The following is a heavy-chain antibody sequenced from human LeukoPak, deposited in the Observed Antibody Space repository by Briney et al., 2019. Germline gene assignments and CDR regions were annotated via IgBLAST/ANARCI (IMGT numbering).Heavy chain of an antibody. Sequence: TSSETLSLTCTVYGGSFTDYFWTWIRQSPGKGLEWIGEINDYTGDTNYNPSLNSRVSISLEKSKNQFSLELRSVTAADTAVYYCARGRIAKIVVVHSFSYGMDVWGQGTTVTVSS. CDR2: INDYTGDT. J-gene: IGHJ6*02. D-gene: IGHD3-22*01. V-gene: IGHV4-34*01. CDR3: ARGRIAKIVVVHSFSYGMDV. CDR1: GGSFTDYF.